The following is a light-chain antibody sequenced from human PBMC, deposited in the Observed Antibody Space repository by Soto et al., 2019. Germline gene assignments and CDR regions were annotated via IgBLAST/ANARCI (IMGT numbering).Light chain of an antibody. CDR2: NNN. Sequence: QSVLTQPPSVSGAPGQRVTISCTGSSSNIGAGYNVHWYRQFPGTAPKVVIYNNNDRPSGVPDRFSGSKSGTSASLAITGLQAEDEADYYCQSYDRTLSGSAVFGGGTQLTVL. CDR3: QSYDRTLSGSAV. CDR1: SSNIGAGYN. V-gene: IGLV1-40*01. J-gene: IGLJ7*01.